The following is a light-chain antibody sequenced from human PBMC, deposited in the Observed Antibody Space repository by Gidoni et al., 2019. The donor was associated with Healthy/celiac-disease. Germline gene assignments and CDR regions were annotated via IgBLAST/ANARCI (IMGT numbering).Light chain of an antibody. CDR1: QSVSSN. CDR2: GAS. Sequence: IVMTQSPATLPVSPAERATLSCWASQSVSSNLAWYQQKPGQAPRLLIYGASTRATGIPARFSGSGSGTEFTLTISSLQSEDFAVYYCQQYNNWPPSWTFGQGTKVEIK. V-gene: IGKV3-15*01. J-gene: IGKJ1*01. CDR3: QQYNNWPPSWT.